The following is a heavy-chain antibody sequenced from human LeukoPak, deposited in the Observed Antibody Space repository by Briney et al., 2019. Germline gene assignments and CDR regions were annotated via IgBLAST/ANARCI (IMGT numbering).Heavy chain of an antibody. J-gene: IGHJ4*02. CDR1: GFTFSSYG. CDR3: ARCRDTVSYNLLGY. V-gene: IGHV3-33*01. D-gene: IGHD1-26*01. CDR2: IWSDGSEK. Sequence: GGSLRLSCAASGFTFSSYGMHWVRQAPGKGLEWVAVIWSDGSEKYYANFVKGRFTISRDNSKSTVFLQMSSLRAEDTAVYYCARCRDTVSYNLLGYWGQGTLVTVSS.